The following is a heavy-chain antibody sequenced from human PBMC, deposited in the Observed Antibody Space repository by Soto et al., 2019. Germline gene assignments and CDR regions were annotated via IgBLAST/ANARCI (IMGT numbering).Heavy chain of an antibody. J-gene: IGHJ4*02. CDR2: IWYDGSNK. CDR1: GFTFSSYG. V-gene: IGHV3-33*01. Sequence: GGSLRLSCAASGFTFSSYGMHWVRQAPGKGLEWVAAIWYDGSNKYYADSVKGRFTISRDNSKNTLYLQMNSLRAEDTAVYYCARDYDSSGYPRYNFDYCGQGSLVTGSS. D-gene: IGHD3-22*01. CDR3: ARDYDSSGYPRYNFDY.